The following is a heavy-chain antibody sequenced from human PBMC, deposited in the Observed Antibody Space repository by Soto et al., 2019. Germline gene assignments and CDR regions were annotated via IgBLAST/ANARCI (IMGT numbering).Heavy chain of an antibody. Sequence: QVQLVQSGAEVKKPGSSVKVSCKASGGTFSSYTISWVRQAPGQGLVWMGRIIPILGIANYEQKFQGRVTITADKSTSTAYMELSSLRSEDTAVYYCARITMVRGQVDPWGQGTLVTVSS. V-gene: IGHV1-69*02. CDR3: ARITMVRGQVDP. CDR2: IIPILGIA. D-gene: IGHD3-10*01. CDR1: GGTFSSYT. J-gene: IGHJ5*02.